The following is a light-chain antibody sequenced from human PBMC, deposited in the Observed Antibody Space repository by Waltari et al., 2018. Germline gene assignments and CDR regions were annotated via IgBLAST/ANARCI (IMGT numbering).Light chain of an antibody. CDR1: SDINVGTYR. Sequence: QAVLTQPSSLSASPGTSASLTCTLRSDINVGTYRIYWYQQKAGSPPQFLLRYKSDSDKQLGSGVTSRFSGFIDASANAGILLISGLQSDDEADYYCMMWHSSSWVFGGGTKLTVL. CDR2: YKSDSDK. CDR3: MMWHSSSWV. J-gene: IGLJ3*02. V-gene: IGLV5-45*02.